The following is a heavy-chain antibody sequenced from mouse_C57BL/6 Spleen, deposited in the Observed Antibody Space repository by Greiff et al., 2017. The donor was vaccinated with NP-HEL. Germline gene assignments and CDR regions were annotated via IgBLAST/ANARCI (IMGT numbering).Heavy chain of an antibody. CDR2: IYPGDGDT. V-gene: IGHV1-82*01. CDR3: ANYYGSSGAMDY. Sequence: LVESGPELVKPGASVKISCKASGYAFSSSWMNWVKQRPGKGLEWIGRIYPGDGDTNYNGKFKGKATLTADKSSSTAYMQLSSLTSEDSAVYFCANYYGSSGAMDYWGQGTSVTVSS. CDR1: GYAFSSSW. J-gene: IGHJ4*01. D-gene: IGHD1-1*01.